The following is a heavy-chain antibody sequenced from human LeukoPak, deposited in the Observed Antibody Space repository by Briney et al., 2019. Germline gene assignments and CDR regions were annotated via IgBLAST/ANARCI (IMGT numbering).Heavy chain of an antibody. CDR3: ARGLVVTAIRAFDY. D-gene: IGHD2-21*02. CDR1: GGSISSYY. CDR2: INHSGST. Sequence: PSETLSLTCTVSGGSISSYYWSWIRQPPGKGLEWIGEINHSGSTNYNPSLKSRVTISVDTSKNQFSLKLSSVTAADTAVYYCARGLVVTAIRAFDYWGQGTLVTVSS. J-gene: IGHJ4*02. V-gene: IGHV4-34*01.